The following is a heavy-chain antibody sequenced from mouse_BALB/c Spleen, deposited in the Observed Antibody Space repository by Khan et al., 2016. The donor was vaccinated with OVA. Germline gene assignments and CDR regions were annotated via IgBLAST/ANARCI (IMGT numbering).Heavy chain of an antibody. Sequence: EVKLEESGGGLVQPGGSMKLSCVASGFTFSNYWMNWVRQSPETGLEWVAEIRLKSDDYVPHYAASVQGRFTISRADSNSSAHLQMNNLRAEDTGIYYCWILLWGQGTTLTVAS. J-gene: IGHJ2*01. CDR1: GFTFSNYW. CDR2: IRLKSDDYVP. CDR3: WILL. V-gene: IGHV6-6*02.